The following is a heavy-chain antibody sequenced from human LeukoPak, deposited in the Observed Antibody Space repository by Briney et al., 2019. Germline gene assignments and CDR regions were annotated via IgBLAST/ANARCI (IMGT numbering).Heavy chain of an antibody. CDR2: IFHSGST. CDR3: ARASGSYGSGSYYYSGMDV. D-gene: IGHD3-10*01. J-gene: IGHJ6*04. Sequence: PETLSLTCAVSGYSIGSGFYWGWIRQPPGKGLEWIGSIFHSGSTYYNPSLKSRVTISVDTSKNQFSLKLRSVTAADTALYYCARASGSYGSGSYYYSGMDVWGKGTTVTVSS. CDR1: GYSIGSGFY. V-gene: IGHV4-38-2*01.